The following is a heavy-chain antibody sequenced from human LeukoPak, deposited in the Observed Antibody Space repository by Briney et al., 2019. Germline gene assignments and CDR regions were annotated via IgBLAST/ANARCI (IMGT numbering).Heavy chain of an antibody. V-gene: IGHV3-23*01. J-gene: IGHJ4*02. CDR3: ARYLGYCYSGTCYFTY. Sequence: PGGSLRLSCAASGFTFSTYGMSWVRQAPGKGLEWVSAINGGGEDTAYADSVKGRFTISRDNSKNILFPQVDSLRAEDTALYYCARYLGYCYSGTCYFTYWGQGTLVTVSS. D-gene: IGHD2-15*01. CDR1: GFTFSTYG. CDR2: INGGGEDT.